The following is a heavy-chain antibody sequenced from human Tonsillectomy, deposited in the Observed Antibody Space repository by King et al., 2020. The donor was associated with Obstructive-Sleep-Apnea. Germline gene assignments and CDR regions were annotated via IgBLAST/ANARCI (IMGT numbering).Heavy chain of an antibody. D-gene: IGHD1-1*01. CDR2: LSWNGGSI. J-gene: IGHJ3*02. Sequence: VQLVESGGGLVQPGRSLRLSCAASGFTFDEHAMHWVRQVTGKGLEWVSGLSWNGGSIGYADSVKGRFTISRDNAKNSLYLQMNSLRAEDTALYYCAKDTGTFVTIRAAFDIRGQGTMVTVSS. V-gene: IGHV3-9*01. CDR1: GFTFDEHA. CDR3: AKDTGTFVTIRAAFDI.